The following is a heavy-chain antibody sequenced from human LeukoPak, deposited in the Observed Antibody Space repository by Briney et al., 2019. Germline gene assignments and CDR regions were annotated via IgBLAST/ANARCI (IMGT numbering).Heavy chain of an antibody. CDR1: GFTVSSNY. V-gene: IGHV3-53*01. D-gene: IGHD3-22*01. CDR3: ARASLHYYDSSGYLDY. Sequence: GGSLRLSCAASGFTVSSNYMSWVRQAPGKGLEWVSVIYSGGSTYYADSVKGRFTISRDNSKNTLYLQMNSLRAEDTAVYYCARASLHYYDSSGYLDYWGPGTLVTVSS. J-gene: IGHJ4*02. CDR2: IYSGGST.